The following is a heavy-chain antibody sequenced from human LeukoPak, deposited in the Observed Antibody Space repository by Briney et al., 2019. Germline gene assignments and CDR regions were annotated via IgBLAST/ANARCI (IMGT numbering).Heavy chain of an antibody. J-gene: IGHJ4*02. Sequence: PSETLSLTCAVYGGSFSGYYWSWIRQPPGKGLEWIGEINHSGSTNYNPSLKSRVTISVDTSKNQFSLKLSSVTAADTAVYYCARDQPPYYYDSSGYYSGYYFDHWGQGTLVTVSS. CDR1: GGSFSGYY. V-gene: IGHV4-34*01. D-gene: IGHD3-22*01. CDR3: ARDQPPYYYDSSGYYSGYYFDH. CDR2: INHSGST.